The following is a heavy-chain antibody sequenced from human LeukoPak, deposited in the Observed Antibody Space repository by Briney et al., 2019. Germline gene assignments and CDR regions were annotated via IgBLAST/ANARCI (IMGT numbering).Heavy chain of an antibody. Sequence: ASVKVSCKASGYTFTSYYMHWVRQAPGQGLEWMGIINPSGGSTSYAQKFQGRVTMTRDTSTSTAYMELRSLRSDDTAVYYCARALLVVRGVVGFDPWGQGTLVTVSS. J-gene: IGHJ5*02. D-gene: IGHD3-10*01. V-gene: IGHV1-46*01. CDR1: GYTFTSYY. CDR3: ARALLVVRGVVGFDP. CDR2: INPSGGST.